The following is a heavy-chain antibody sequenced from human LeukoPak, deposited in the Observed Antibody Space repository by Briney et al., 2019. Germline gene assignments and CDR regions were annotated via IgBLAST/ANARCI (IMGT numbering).Heavy chain of an antibody. Sequence: SETLSLTCAVYGGSFSGYYWSWIRQPPGKGLEWIGEINHSGSTNYNPSLKSRVTISVDTSKNQFSLKLSSVTAADTAVYYCARGIYSSSWRRPGYYYMDVWGKGTTVTVSS. CDR3: ARGIYSSSWRRPGYYYMDV. D-gene: IGHD6-13*01. V-gene: IGHV4-34*01. CDR2: INHSGST. CDR1: GGSFSGYY. J-gene: IGHJ6*03.